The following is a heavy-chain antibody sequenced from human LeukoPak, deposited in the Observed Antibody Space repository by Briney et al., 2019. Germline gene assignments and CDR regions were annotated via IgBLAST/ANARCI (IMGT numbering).Heavy chain of an antibody. CDR1: GGSISSGGYY. D-gene: IGHD3-10*01. CDR2: IHHSGST. J-gene: IGHJ4*02. Sequence: SETLSLTCSVSGGSISSGGYYWSWLRQHPGKSLEWIGHIHHSGSTYHNPSLKSRITISVDTSKNQFSLNLTSVTAADTAVYYCGREYGSLIDYWGQGTLVTVSS. V-gene: IGHV4-31*03. CDR3: GREYGSLIDY.